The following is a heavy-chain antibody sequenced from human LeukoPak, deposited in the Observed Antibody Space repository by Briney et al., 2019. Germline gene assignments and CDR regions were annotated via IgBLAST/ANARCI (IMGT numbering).Heavy chain of an antibody. CDR1: GFTFSSYW. D-gene: IGHD1-26*01. CDR2: IKQDGSEK. Sequence: GGSLRLSCAASGFTFSSYWMSWVRQAPGKGLEWVANIKQDGSEKYYVDSVKGRFTISRDNAKNTLYLQMNSLRAEDTAVYYCAKVNRGSYPDAFDIWGQGTMVTVSS. V-gene: IGHV3-7*03. CDR3: AKVNRGSYPDAFDI. J-gene: IGHJ3*02.